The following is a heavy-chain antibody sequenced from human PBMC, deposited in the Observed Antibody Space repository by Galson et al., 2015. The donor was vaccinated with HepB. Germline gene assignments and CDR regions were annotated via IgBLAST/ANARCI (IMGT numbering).Heavy chain of an antibody. V-gene: IGHV3-9*01. Sequence: SLRLSCAASGFTFDDYAMHWVRQAPGKGLEWVSGISWNSGSIGYADSVKGRFTISRDNAKNSPYLQMNSLRAEDTALYYCAKDDGTSSSSGSIGYWGQGTLVTVSS. D-gene: IGHD6-6*01. CDR1: GFTFDDYA. CDR2: ISWNSGSI. CDR3: AKDDGTSSSSGSIGY. J-gene: IGHJ4*02.